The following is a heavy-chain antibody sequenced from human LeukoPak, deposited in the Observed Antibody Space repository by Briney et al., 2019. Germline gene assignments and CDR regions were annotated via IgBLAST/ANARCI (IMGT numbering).Heavy chain of an antibody. CDR2: ISAYNGNT. Sequence: ASVKVSCKASGYTFTSYGISWVRQAPGQGLEWMGWISAYNGNTNYAQKLQGRVTMTTDTSTSTAYMELRSLRSDDTAVYYCARDQPDYDILTPYDYGMDVWGQGTTVTVSS. CDR1: GYTFTSYG. V-gene: IGHV1-18*01. J-gene: IGHJ6*02. CDR3: ARDQPDYDILTPYDYGMDV. D-gene: IGHD3-9*01.